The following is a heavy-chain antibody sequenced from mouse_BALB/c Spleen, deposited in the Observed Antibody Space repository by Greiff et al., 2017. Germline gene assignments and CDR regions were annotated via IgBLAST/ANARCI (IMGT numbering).Heavy chain of an antibody. CDR2: ISSGGGNT. CDR3: ARYIGDFDY. D-gene: IGHD3-1*01. CDR1: GFTFSSYT. J-gene: IGHJ2*01. Sequence: EVKLVESGGGLVKPGGSLKLSCAASGFTFSSYTMSWVRQTPEKRLEWVATISSGGGNTYYPDSVKGRFTISRDNAKNNLYLQMSSLRSEDTALYYCARYIGDFDYWGQGTTLTVSS. V-gene: IGHV5-9*03.